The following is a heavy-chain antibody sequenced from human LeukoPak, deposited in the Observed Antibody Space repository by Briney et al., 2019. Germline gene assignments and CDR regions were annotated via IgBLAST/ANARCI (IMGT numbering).Heavy chain of an antibody. J-gene: IGHJ4*02. D-gene: IGHD6-19*01. CDR2: IGGSGSST. CDR1: GFSFSTYG. V-gene: IGHV3-23*01. CDR3: AKDRQYSSGAGLDY. Sequence: GGSLRLSCVASGFSFSTYGMSWVRQAPGKGLEWLSSIGGSGSSTYFADPVRGRFTISRDNSKNTLYLQMNSLRAEDTAVYYCAKDRQYSSGAGLDYWGQGTLVTVSS.